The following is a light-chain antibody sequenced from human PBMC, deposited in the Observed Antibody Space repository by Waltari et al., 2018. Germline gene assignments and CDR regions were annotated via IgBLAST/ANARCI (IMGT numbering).Light chain of an antibody. V-gene: IGKV3-20*01. CDR1: QSLSNNY. CDR3: QQYGTSSLS. Sequence: EIVLTQSPGTLSLSPGERATLYCRASQSLSNNYLAWYQQKPGQAPRLLIYHASSRTTGIPDRFGGSGSGTDFTLSISRVEPEDFAVYYCQQYGTSSLSFGGGTKVEIK. J-gene: IGKJ4*01. CDR2: HAS.